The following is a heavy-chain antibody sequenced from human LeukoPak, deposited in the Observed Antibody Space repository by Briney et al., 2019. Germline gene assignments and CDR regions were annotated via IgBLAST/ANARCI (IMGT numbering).Heavy chain of an antibody. J-gene: IGHJ4*02. V-gene: IGHV3-66*01. CDR2: IYTGGNT. Sequence: GGSLRLSCAASGFTVSSTYMSWVRQAPGKGLEWVSLIYTGGNTCYADSVKGRFTLSRDNSKNTVYLQMNSLRVEDAAMYYCATISDLLFYFDSWGQGTLVTVSS. CDR3: ATISDLLFYFDS. CDR1: GFTVSSTY.